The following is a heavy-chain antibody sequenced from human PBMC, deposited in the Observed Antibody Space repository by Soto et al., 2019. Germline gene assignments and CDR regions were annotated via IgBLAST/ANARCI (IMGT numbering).Heavy chain of an antibody. Sequence: PGGSLRLSCAASGFTFSSYAMSWVRQASGKGLEWVSAISGSGGSTYYADSVKGRFTISRDNSKNTLYLQMNSLRAEDTAVYYCARTLYSSEYYFDYWGQGTLVTVSS. CDR1: GFTFSSYA. CDR3: ARTLYSSEYYFDY. D-gene: IGHD5-18*01. CDR2: ISGSGGST. J-gene: IGHJ4*02. V-gene: IGHV3-23*01.